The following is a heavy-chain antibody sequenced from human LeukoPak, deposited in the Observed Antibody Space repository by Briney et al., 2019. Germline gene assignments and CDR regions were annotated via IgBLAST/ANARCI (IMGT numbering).Heavy chain of an antibody. D-gene: IGHD3-9*01. CDR3: TRDLMDYDVSTGLHHYYMDV. CDR2: IYSGGST. J-gene: IGHJ6*02. V-gene: IGHV3-53*01. Sequence: QPGGSLRLSCAASGFTFSSYAMSWVRQAPGKGLEWVSVIYSGGSTYYADSVKGRFTISRDNSKNTLYLQMNSLRAEDTAVYYCTRDLMDYDVSTGLHHYYMDVWGQGTTVTVSS. CDR1: GFTFSSYA.